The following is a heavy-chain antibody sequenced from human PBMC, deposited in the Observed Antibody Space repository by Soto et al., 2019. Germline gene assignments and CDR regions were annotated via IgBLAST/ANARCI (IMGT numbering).Heavy chain of an antibody. CDR1: GFVFRSHA. V-gene: IGHV3-30-3*01. CDR2: MSNDGSKE. CDR3: ATEGAKTTWNFDY. D-gene: IGHD1-1*01. Sequence: QVQLVESGGGVVQPGRSLRLSCVASGFVFRSHAMHWVRQAPGKGLEWVAVMSNDGSKEYSADSVKGRFTISRDNSKDILYLQMNDLRADDTAVYYCATEGAKTTWNFDYWGQGTVVTVSS. J-gene: IGHJ4*02.